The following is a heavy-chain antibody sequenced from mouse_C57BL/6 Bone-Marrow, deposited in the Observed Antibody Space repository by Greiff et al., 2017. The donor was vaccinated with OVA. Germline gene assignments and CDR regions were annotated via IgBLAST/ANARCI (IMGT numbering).Heavy chain of an antibody. V-gene: IGHV10-3*01. J-gene: IGHJ1*03. D-gene: IGHD2-3*01. CDR2: IRSKSSNYAT. CDR1: GFTFNTYA. CDR3: VRDDGYYVDWYFDV. Sequence: EVQLQESGGGLVQPKGSLKLSCAASGFTFNTYAMHWVRQAPGKGLEWVARIRSKSSNYATYYADSVKDRFTISRDDSQSMLYLQMNNLKTEDTAMYYCVRDDGYYVDWYFDVWGTGTTVTVSS.